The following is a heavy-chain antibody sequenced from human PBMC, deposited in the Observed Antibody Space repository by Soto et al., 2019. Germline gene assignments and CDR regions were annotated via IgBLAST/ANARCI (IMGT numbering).Heavy chain of an antibody. CDR3: AREPMVRAAHGFDI. J-gene: IGHJ3*02. CDR1: GYTFTGHY. Sequence: QVQLVQSGAEVKKPGASVKVSCKASGYTFTGHYMHWVRQAPGQGLEWMGWINSNSVGTNNAQKFQGRVTMTRDTSISTAYMELSRLRSDDTAVYYCAREPMVRAAHGFDIWGQGTMVTVSS. CDR2: INSNSVGT. D-gene: IGHD3-10*01. V-gene: IGHV1-2*02.